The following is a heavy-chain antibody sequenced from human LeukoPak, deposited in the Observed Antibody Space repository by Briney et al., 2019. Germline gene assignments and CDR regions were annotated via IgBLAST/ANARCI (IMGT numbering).Heavy chain of an antibody. CDR2: IYYSGST. J-gene: IGHJ6*02. V-gene: IGHV4-59*01. CDR3: ARGLGYSSSWSDYYYYGMDV. Sequence: SETLSLTCTVSGGSISSYYWSWIRQPPGKGLEWVGYIYYSGSTNYNPSLKSRVTISVDTSKNQFSLKLSSVTAADTAVYYCARGLGYSSSWSDYYYYGMDVWGQGTTVTVSS. D-gene: IGHD6-13*01. CDR1: GGSISSYY.